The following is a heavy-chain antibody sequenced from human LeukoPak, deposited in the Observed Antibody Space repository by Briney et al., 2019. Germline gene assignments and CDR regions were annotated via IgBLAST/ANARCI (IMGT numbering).Heavy chain of an antibody. V-gene: IGHV5-51*01. CDR3: ARKDSFFYGSSWGTDAFDI. J-gene: IGHJ3*02. D-gene: IGHD6-13*01. CDR2: IYPGDSDA. CDR1: GYRFTSYW. Sequence: GESLKISCKGSGYRFTSYWIGWVRQMPGKGLEWMGIIYPGDSDARYSPSFQGQVTFSADKSISTAYLQWSSLKASDTAMYYCARKDSFFYGSSWGTDAFDIWGQGTMVTVSS.